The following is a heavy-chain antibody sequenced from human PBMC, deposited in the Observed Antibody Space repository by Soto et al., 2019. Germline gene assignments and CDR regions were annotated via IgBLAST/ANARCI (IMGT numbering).Heavy chain of an antibody. Sequence: SETLSLTCAVYGGSFSGYYWSWIRQPPGKGLEWIGEINHSGSTNYNPSLKSRVTISVDTSKNQFSLKLSSVTAADTAVYYCARGRLGYPVPDYYYYYGMGVWGQGTTVTVSS. CDR2: INHSGST. CDR3: ARGRLGYPVPDYYYYYGMGV. J-gene: IGHJ6*02. D-gene: IGHD3-16*01. V-gene: IGHV4-34*01. CDR1: GGSFSGYY.